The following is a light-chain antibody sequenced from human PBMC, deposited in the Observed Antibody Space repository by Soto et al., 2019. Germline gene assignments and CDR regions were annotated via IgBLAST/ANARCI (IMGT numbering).Light chain of an antibody. CDR2: DAY. V-gene: IGKV1-33*01. CDR1: QDIRNY. Sequence: SQITHSPSSLSASVGDRVTITCHASQDIRNYLNWYQQKPGKAPKLLIYDAYNLETGVPSRFSGSGSGTDFTFTISSMQPEDIETYYCKTYDNMELSFGGGTKVDIK. CDR3: KTYDNMELS. J-gene: IGKJ4*01.